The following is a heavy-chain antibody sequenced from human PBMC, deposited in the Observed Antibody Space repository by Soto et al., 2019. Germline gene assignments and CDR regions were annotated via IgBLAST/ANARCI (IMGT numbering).Heavy chain of an antibody. V-gene: IGHV1-8*01. Sequence: ASVKVSCKASGYTFTSYDINWVRQATGQGLEWMGWMNPNSGNTGYAQKFQGRVTMTRNTSISTAYMELSSLRSEDTAVYYCARGLIDGDYHYYYYMDVWGKGTTVTVSS. CDR3: ARGLIDGDYHYYYYMDV. D-gene: IGHD4-17*01. CDR2: MNPNSGNT. CDR1: GYTFTSYD. J-gene: IGHJ6*03.